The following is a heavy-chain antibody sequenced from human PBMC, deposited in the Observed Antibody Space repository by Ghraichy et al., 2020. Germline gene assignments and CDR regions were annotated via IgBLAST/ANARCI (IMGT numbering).Heavy chain of an antibody. Sequence: ASVKVSCKASGYTFSSYGVSWVRQAPGQGLQWMGYISAYNGQKKYAQKFQDRVTMTTDTSTNTAYLELRSLRSDDTAVYYCAREMATLMRGHYFEYWGQGTLVIVSS. V-gene: IGHV1-18*01. D-gene: IGHD5-24*01. CDR1: GYTFSSYG. J-gene: IGHJ4*02. CDR2: ISAYNGQK. CDR3: AREMATLMRGHYFEY.